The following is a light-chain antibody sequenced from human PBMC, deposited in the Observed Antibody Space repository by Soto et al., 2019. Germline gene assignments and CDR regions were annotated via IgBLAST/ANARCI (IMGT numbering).Light chain of an antibody. CDR2: YDD. Sequence: QTVVTQPPSVSAAPRQRGTISCSGSSTNIGTKGVNWYQQHPGKAPKLLIYYDDLLASGVSDRFSGSKSGTSASLVISGLQSEDEADYYCAAWDDSLNGSVVFGGGTKLTVL. CDR1: STNIGTKG. CDR3: AAWDDSLNGSVV. J-gene: IGLJ2*01. V-gene: IGLV1-36*01.